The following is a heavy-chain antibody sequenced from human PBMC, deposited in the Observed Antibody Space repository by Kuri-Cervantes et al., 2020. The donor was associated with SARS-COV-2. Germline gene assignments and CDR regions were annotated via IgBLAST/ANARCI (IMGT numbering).Heavy chain of an antibody. V-gene: IGHV1-8*03. CDR3: AKDAHGIAVADAVDY. D-gene: IGHD6-19*01. Sequence: ASVKVSCKASGYTFTSYDINWVRQATGQGLEWMGWMNPNSGNTGYAQKFQGRVTITRNTSISTAYMELSSLRSEDTAVYYCAKDAHGIAVADAVDYWGQGTLVTVSS. CDR2: MNPNSGNT. J-gene: IGHJ4*02. CDR1: GYTFTSYD.